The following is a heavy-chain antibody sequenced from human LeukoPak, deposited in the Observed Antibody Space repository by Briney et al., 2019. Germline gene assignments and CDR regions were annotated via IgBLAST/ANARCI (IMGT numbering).Heavy chain of an antibody. D-gene: IGHD5-24*01. V-gene: IGHV4-38-2*01. CDR1: GYSISSGCY. J-gene: IGHJ4*02. CDR2: IYHSGST. Sequence: SETLSLTCAVSGYSISSGCYWGWIRQPPGKGLEWIGSIYHSGSTYYSPSLKSRVTISVDTSKNQFSLKLSSVTAADTAVYYCARYEMAAPKWGQGTLVTVSS. CDR3: ARYEMAAPK.